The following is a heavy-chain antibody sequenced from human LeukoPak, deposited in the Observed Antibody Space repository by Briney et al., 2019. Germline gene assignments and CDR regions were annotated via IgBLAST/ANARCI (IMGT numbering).Heavy chain of an antibody. D-gene: IGHD4-17*01. V-gene: IGHV4-59*01. CDR3: ARVGGDYFVFDY. Sequence: AETQTLTCTVCGGSISSYYWSWIQQPPRKGLEWSGYIHYSWNTNYNPSLKSPVTISVDTSKNPFSLKLSSVTAADPAVYSCARVGGDYFVFDYWGQGTLVTVSS. CDR1: GGSISSYY. CDR2: IHYSWNT. J-gene: IGHJ4*02.